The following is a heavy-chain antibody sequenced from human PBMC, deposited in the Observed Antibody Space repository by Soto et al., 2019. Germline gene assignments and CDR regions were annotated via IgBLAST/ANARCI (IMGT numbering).Heavy chain of an antibody. CDR1: GFTFSRYA. Sequence: EVQLLESGGGLVQPGGSLRLSCAASGFTFSRYAMSWVRQAPGKGREWVSAISGSGGSTYYADSVKGRFTISRDNSKNTLYLQMNSLRDEDTAVYYCAKRHIPDYGDDLDYWGQGTLVTVSS. CDR2: ISGSGGST. D-gene: IGHD4-17*01. J-gene: IGHJ4*02. CDR3: AKRHIPDYGDDLDY. V-gene: IGHV3-23*01.